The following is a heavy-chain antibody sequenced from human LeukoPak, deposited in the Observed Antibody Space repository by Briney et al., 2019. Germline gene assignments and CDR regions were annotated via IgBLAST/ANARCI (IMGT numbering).Heavy chain of an antibody. J-gene: IGHJ5*02. D-gene: IGHD3-3*01. CDR2: IYYGGST. CDR1: GGSISSSSYY. Sequence: SETLSLTCTVSGGSISSSSYYWGWIRQPPGKGLGWIVSIYYGGSTYYNPSLKSRVTISVDTSKNQFSLKLSSVTAADTAVYYCASGPGYYDFWSGYPRLNWFDPWGQGTLVTVSS. V-gene: IGHV4-39*01. CDR3: ASGPGYYDFWSGYPRLNWFDP.